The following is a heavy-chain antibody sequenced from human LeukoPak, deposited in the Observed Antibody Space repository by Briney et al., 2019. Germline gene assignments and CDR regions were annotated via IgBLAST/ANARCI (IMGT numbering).Heavy chain of an antibody. CDR2: IRFNGN. CDR1: GFTFSNYA. J-gene: IGHJ4*02. V-gene: IGHV3-30*02. CDR3: ARENWDFDF. D-gene: IGHD7-27*01. Sequence: GGSLRLSCAASGFTFSNYAIHWVRQAPGKRLEWVASIRFNGNFYADYVKGRFTISRDNSKSTVSLQMDTLRTEDTALYYCARENWDFDFWGQGTLVTVSS.